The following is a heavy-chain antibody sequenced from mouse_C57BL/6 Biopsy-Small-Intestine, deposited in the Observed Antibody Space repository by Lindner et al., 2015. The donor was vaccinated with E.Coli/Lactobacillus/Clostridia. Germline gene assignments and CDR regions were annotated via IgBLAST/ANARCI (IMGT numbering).Heavy chain of an antibody. J-gene: IGHJ3*01. CDR2: IKPIAGTT. D-gene: IGHD1-1*02. CDR1: GYTLTSYS. V-gene: IGHV1-64*01. Sequence: SVKVSCKASGYTLTSYSMHWVRQAPGQGLEWVGIIKPIAGTTSYGHKFEDRVTMTSDTSTSTVYMELSSLRSDDTAVYYCARDPGTHRRDCSGGTCYSSAFDIWGQGTMVTVSS. CDR3: ARDPGTHRRDCSGGTCYSSAFDI.